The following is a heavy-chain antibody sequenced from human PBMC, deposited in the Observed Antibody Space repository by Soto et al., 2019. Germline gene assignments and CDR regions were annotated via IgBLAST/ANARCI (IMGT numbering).Heavy chain of an antibody. CDR2: IIPIFGAT. D-gene: IGHD3-3*01. CDR1: GGTFSSHA. CDR3: ARAPFYEFWSGYYREKYFDY. Sequence: QVQLVQSGSEVKKPGSSVKVSCKASGGTFSSHAISWVRQAPGQGLEWMGCIIPIFGATNYAQKFQGRVTITADESTATAYMELSSLRSEDTAVYYCARAPFYEFWSGYYREKYFDYWGRGSLVSVSS. J-gene: IGHJ4*02. V-gene: IGHV1-69*12.